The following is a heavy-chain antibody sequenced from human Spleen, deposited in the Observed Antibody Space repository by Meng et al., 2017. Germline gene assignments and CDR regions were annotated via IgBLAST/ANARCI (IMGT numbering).Heavy chain of an antibody. J-gene: IGHJ4*02. CDR2: IKSKTDGGTT. D-gene: IGHD3-10*01. CDR3: TTDHFLWFGELLVDY. Sequence: GESLKISCAASGFTFSNAWMSWVRQAPGKGLEWVGRIKSKTDGGTTDYAAPVKGRFTISRDDSKNTLYLQMNRLKTEDTAVYYCTTDHFLWFGELLVDYWGQGTLVTVSS. CDR1: GFTFSNAW. V-gene: IGHV3-15*01.